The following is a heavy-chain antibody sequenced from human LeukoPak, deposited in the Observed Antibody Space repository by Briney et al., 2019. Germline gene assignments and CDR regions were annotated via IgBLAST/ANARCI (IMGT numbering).Heavy chain of an antibody. CDR2: INPNSGGT. D-gene: IGHD3-9*01. Sequence: ASVKVSCKGSGYSFIGYYMHWVRQAPGQGLEWMGWINPNSGGTNYTQKFQGRVTMTRDTSISTAYMELSRLRSDDTAVYYCARAVIELGWDILTENDAFDIWGQGTMVTVSS. J-gene: IGHJ3*02. CDR3: ARAVIELGWDILTENDAFDI. V-gene: IGHV1-2*02. CDR1: GYSFIGYY.